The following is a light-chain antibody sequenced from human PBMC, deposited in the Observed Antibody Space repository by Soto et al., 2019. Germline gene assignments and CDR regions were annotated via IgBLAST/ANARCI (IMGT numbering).Light chain of an antibody. Sequence: DIVLTESPATLAFSPGERATLSCRASQSFSILLSCYQQKPDQAPRLLIHGASTRATGIPARLSGXGHGXEXXIXTSSLQSEDFAVYYCKQYNNWWTFGQGTKVDI. CDR1: QSFSIL. CDR2: GAS. V-gene: IGKV3-15*01. CDR3: KQYNNWWT. J-gene: IGKJ1*01.